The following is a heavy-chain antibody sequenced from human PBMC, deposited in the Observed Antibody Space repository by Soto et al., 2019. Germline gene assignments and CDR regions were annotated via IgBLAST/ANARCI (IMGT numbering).Heavy chain of an antibody. CDR2: IWDDGGNK. CDR1: SFSFSSSG. V-gene: IGHV3-33*01. CDR3: ARSSGSYVAAFHDT. J-gene: IGHJ4*02. Sequence: QAQLEESGGGVVQPGTSLRLSCSASSFSFSSSGMHWVRQPPGTGLEWVAAIWDDGGNKYYADSVRGRFPISRDNSKNTLVLQMNSLRAEDTALYDCARSSGSYVAAFHDTWGQGTLVSVAS. D-gene: IGHD1-26*01.